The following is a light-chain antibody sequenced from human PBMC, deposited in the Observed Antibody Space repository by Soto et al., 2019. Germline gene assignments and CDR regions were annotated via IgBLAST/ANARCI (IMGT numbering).Light chain of an antibody. Sequence: DIQMTQSPSSLSASVGDRVTITCRASQSISSYLNWYQQKPGKAPKLLIYAASSLQSGVPSRFSGSGSGTDFTLTISSLQPEDFATYYCQQSYSTPPYTFGSGTKLEIK. J-gene: IGKJ2*01. CDR2: AAS. V-gene: IGKV1-39*01. CDR3: QQSYSTPPYT. CDR1: QSISSY.